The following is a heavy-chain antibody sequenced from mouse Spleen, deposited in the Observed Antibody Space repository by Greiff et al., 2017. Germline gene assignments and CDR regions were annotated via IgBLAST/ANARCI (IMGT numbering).Heavy chain of an antibody. CDR3: TREAYYYDGRGYAMDY. D-gene: IGHD1-1*01. CDR2: IYPGNSDT. J-gene: IGHJ4*01. CDR1: GYTFTSYW. Sequence: VQLQQSGTVLARPGASVKMSCKTSGYTFTSYWMHWVKQRPGQGLEWIGAIYPGNSDTSYNQKFKGKAKLTAVTSASTAYMELSSLTNEDSAVYYCTREAYYYDGRGYAMDYWGQGTSVTVSS. V-gene: IGHV1-5*01.